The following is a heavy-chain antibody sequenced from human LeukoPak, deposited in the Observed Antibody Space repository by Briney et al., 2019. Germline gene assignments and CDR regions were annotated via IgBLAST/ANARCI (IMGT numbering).Heavy chain of an antibody. CDR3: AKLITAAGTQY. Sequence: GGSLRLSCAASGFTFSSYDMHWVRQATGKGLEWVSAIGTAGDTYYPGSVKGRFTISRDNSKNTLFLQMNSLRAEDTALYYCAKLITAAGTQYWGQGMLVTVSS. D-gene: IGHD6-13*01. CDR2: IGTAGDT. V-gene: IGHV3-13*01. CDR1: GFTFSSYD. J-gene: IGHJ4*02.